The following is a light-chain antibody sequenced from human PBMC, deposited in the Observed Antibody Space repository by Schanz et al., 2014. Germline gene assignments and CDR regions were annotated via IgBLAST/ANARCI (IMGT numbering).Light chain of an antibody. CDR3: SSYTTSSTLAV. Sequence: QSALTQPASVSGSPGQSITISCTGTSSDVGGYNYVSWYQQHPGKAPKLMIYDVTNRPSGVSNRFSGSKSGNTASLTISGLQPEDEADYYCSSYTTSSTLAVFGGGTKLTV. CDR1: SSDVGGYNY. V-gene: IGLV2-14*01. J-gene: IGLJ3*02. CDR2: DVT.